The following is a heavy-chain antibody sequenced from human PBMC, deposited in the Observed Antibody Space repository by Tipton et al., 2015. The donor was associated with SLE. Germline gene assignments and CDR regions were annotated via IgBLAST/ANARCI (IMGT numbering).Heavy chain of an antibody. D-gene: IGHD6-6*01. CDR1: GGSFSGYY. CDR3: ARDPAARRGMDV. CDR2: INHSGST. V-gene: IGHV4-34*01. Sequence: LRLSCAVYGGSFSGYYWSWIRQPPGKGLEWIGEINHSGSTNYNPSLKSRLTILVDTSKNQFSLKLSSVTAADTAVYYCARDPAARRGMDVWGQGTTVTVSS. J-gene: IGHJ6*02.